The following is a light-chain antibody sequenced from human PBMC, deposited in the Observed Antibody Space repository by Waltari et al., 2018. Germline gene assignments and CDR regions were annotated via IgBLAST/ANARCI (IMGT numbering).Light chain of an antibody. CDR2: RNN. Sequence: QAGLTQPPSVSKDLRQTATLTCTGTSNNVGHQGATWLQQHQGHPPKLLSYRNNNRPSGISGRFSASRSGNTASLTITGLQPEDEADYYCSAWDSSLNVYVFGTGTKVTVL. J-gene: IGLJ1*01. CDR1: SNNVGHQG. V-gene: IGLV10-54*04. CDR3: SAWDSSLNVYV.